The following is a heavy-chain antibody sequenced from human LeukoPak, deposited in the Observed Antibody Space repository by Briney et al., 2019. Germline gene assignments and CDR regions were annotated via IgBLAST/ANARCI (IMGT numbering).Heavy chain of an antibody. J-gene: IGHJ4*02. V-gene: IGHV3-7*05. CDR1: GFTLSSYW. Sequence: GGSLRLSCAVSGFTLSSYWMSWVRRAPGKGLEWVANINQDGSEKYYVDSLKGRFTISRHNAKNSLYLEMNSLRAEDTAVYYCARALVGDGSSAYWGQGTLVTVSS. CDR2: INQDGSEK. D-gene: IGHD2-15*01. CDR3: ARALVGDGSSAY.